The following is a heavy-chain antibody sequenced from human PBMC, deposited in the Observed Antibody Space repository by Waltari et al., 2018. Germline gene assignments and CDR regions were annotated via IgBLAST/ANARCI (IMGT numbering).Heavy chain of an antibody. Sequence: EVQLFESGGGLLQPGGSLRLSCAASGFTFSRSAMAWVRQAPGKGLGGVSTITASSSATYYSDSVKGRVTISRDNSKNTVHLEIRRLRADDTAVYYCAKEMLGVPTGGFDSWGQGTLVSVST. D-gene: IGHD3-10*02. J-gene: IGHJ4*02. V-gene: IGHV3-23*01. CDR3: AKEMLGVPTGGFDS. CDR2: ITASSSAT. CDR1: GFTFSRSA.